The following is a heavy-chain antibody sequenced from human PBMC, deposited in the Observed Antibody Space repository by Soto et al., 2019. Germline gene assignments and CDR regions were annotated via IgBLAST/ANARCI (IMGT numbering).Heavy chain of an antibody. V-gene: IGHV4-59*01. CDR1: GGSISSYY. CDR2: IYYSGST. CDR3: AREDYYDSSGYPGNWFDP. Sequence: SETLSLTCTVSGGSISSYYWSWIRQPPGKGLEWIGYIYYSGSTNYNPSLKSRVTISVDTSKNQFSLKLSSVTAADTAVYYCAREDYYDSSGYPGNWFDPWGQGTLVTVSS. J-gene: IGHJ5*02. D-gene: IGHD3-22*01.